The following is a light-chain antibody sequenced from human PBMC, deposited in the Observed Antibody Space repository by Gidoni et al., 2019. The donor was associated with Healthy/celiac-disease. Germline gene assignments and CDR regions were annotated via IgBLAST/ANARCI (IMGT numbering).Light chain of an antibody. CDR2: DAS. J-gene: IGKJ4*01. V-gene: IGKV3-11*02. Sequence: IVLTQSPATMSLSPGERATLSCRASQSVSSYLAWYQQKPGQAPRLLIYDASNRATGIPARFSGSGSGRDFTLTISSLEPEDFVVYYCQQRSNWPTCGGGTKVEIK. CDR3: QQRSNWPT. CDR1: QSVSSY.